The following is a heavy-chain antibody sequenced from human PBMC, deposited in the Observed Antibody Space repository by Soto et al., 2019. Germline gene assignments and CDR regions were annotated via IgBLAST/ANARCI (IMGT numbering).Heavy chain of an antibody. CDR1: GGSITTGGYY. J-gene: IGHJ4*02. CDR3: ARTKCSGGSCYSRSLDY. V-gene: IGHV4-31*03. D-gene: IGHD2-15*01. CDR2: RYYSEST. Sequence: SETLSLTCTVSGGSITTGGYYWSWIRQLPGKGLEWIGHRYYSESTYYNPSLKSRVSISLDTSKNQFSLKLSFVTAADTSMYYCARTKCSGGSCYSRSLDYWGQGTPVTVSS.